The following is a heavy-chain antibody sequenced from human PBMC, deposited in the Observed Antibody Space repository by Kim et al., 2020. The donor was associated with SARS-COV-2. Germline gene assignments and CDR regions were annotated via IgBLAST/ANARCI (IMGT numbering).Heavy chain of an antibody. CDR2: ISGSGGGT. V-gene: IGHV3-23*01. J-gene: IGHJ4*02. Sequence: GGSLRLSCAASGFTFSSYAMSWVRQAPGKGLEWVSAISGSGGGTYYADSVKGRFTISRDNSKNTLYLQMNSLRAEDTAVYYCAKDHYYFWSGYLRGPFGYWGQGTLVTVSS. D-gene: IGHD3-3*01. CDR1: GFTFSSYA. CDR3: AKDHYYFWSGYLRGPFGY.